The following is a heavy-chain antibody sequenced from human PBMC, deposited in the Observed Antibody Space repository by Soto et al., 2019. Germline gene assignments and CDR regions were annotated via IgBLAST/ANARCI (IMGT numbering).Heavy chain of an antibody. CDR3: ARGSEKGGGP. CDR2: IYYSGST. J-gene: IGHJ5*02. D-gene: IGHD3-16*01. CDR1: GGSISSSSYY. V-gene: IGHV4-39*07. Sequence: SETLSLTCTVSGGSISSSSYYWGWIRQPPGKGLEWIGSIYYSGSTYYNPSLKSRVTISVDTSKNQFSLKLSSVTAADTAVYYCARGSEKGGGPWGQGTLVTVSS.